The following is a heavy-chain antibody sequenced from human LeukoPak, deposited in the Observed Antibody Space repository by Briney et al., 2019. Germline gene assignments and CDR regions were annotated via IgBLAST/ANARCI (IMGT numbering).Heavy chain of an antibody. Sequence: GGSLRLSGAASGFTFSTYSMIWVRQAPGKGLEWLSYISGVSRTIYYPDSVRGRFTISRDNAKNSLYLQLISLRAEDTAVYYCARDRHSSVDYWGQGTLVTVSS. CDR1: GFTFSTYS. CDR2: ISGVSRTI. J-gene: IGHJ4*02. CDR3: ARDRHSSVDY. D-gene: IGHD3-22*01. V-gene: IGHV3-48*01.